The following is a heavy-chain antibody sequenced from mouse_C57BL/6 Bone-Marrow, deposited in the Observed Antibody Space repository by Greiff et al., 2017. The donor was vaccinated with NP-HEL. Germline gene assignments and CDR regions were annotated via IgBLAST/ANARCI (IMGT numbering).Heavy chain of an antibody. D-gene: IGHD2-1*01. J-gene: IGHJ2*01. V-gene: IGHV6-3*01. CDR3: TAGNYYFDY. Sequence: EVQRVESGGGLVQPGGSMKLSCVASGFTFSNYWMNWVRQSPEQGLEWVAQIRLKSDNYATHYAESVKGRFTVSRDESKSSVYLQMNNLRAEDTGIYYCTAGNYYFDYWGQGTTLTVSS. CDR1: GFTFSNYW. CDR2: IRLKSDNYAT.